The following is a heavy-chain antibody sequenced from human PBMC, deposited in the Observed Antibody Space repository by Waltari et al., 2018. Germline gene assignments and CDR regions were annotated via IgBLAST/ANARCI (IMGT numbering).Heavy chain of an antibody. V-gene: IGHV4-4*09. CDR2: TCTNGIT. J-gene: IGHJ4*02. Sequence: QVQLQESGPRLVKPSETLSLTCTFSDASINHHCWTWLRQPPGKGLEWIGYTCTNGITDYSPSLKSRVTISIDTSKKQFSLRLSSVTAADTAVYYCARRDTSSSTFHYWGQGAPVTVSS. CDR1: DASINHHC. CDR3: ARRDTSSSTFHY. D-gene: IGHD1-26*01.